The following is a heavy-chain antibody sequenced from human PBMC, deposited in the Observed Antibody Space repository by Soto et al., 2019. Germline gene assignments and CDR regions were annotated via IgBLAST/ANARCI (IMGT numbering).Heavy chain of an antibody. Sequence: SVKVSFKASGGTFSSYTISWVRQAPGQGLEWMGRIIPILGIANYAQKFQGRVTITADKSTSTAYMELSSLRSEDTAVYYCARDLRNYDFWSGEYYYYYMDVWGKGTTVTVSS. CDR2: IIPILGIA. CDR1: GGTFSSYT. J-gene: IGHJ6*03. D-gene: IGHD3-3*01. V-gene: IGHV1-69*04. CDR3: ARDLRNYDFWSGEYYYYYMDV.